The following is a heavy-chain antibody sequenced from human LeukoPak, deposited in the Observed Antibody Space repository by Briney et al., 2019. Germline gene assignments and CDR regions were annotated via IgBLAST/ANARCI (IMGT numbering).Heavy chain of an antibody. CDR2: ISAYNGNT. Sequence: ASVKVSCEASGYTFTSYGISWVRQAPGQGLEWMGWISAYNGNTNYAQKLQGRVTMTTDTSTSTAYMELRSLRSDDTAVYYCAYVGSSWDIFDYWGQGTLVTVSS. CDR1: GYTFTSYG. CDR3: AYVGSSWDIFDY. J-gene: IGHJ4*02. V-gene: IGHV1-18*01. D-gene: IGHD6-13*01.